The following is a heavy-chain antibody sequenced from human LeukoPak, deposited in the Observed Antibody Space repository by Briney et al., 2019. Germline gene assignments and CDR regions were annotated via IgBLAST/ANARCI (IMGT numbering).Heavy chain of an antibody. V-gene: IGHV3-23*01. Sequence: GGSLRLSCAASGFTFSSFAMRWVRQAPGKGLEWVSAISGSGDSTYYADSVKGRFTISRDNSNTTLYLQINSLRADATALYYAAKVSGGSFFVYWGGGTVVSVS. CDR1: GFTFSSFA. CDR3: AKVSGGSFFVY. J-gene: IGHJ4*02. D-gene: IGHD6-25*01. CDR2: ISGSGDST.